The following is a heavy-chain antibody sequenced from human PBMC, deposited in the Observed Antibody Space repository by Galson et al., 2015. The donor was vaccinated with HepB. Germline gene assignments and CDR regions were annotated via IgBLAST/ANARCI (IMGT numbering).Heavy chain of an antibody. D-gene: IGHD5-24*01. CDR3: TSGKVEMATILQASVYY. CDR1: GFTFGDYA. Sequence: SLRLSCAASGFTFGDYAMSWVRQAPGKGLEWVGFIRSKAYGGTTEYAASVKGRFTISRDDSKSIAYLQMNSLKTEDTAVYYCTSGKVEMATILQASVYYWGQGTLVTVSS. CDR2: IRSKAYGGTT. J-gene: IGHJ4*02. V-gene: IGHV3-49*04.